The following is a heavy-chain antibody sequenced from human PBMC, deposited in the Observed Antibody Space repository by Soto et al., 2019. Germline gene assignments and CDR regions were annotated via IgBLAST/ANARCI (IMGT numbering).Heavy chain of an antibody. CDR3: ARLAKMGAARPYWFDP. CDR2: IYYSGST. J-gene: IGHJ5*02. V-gene: IGHV4-30-4*01. D-gene: IGHD6-6*01. Sequence: PSETLSLTCTVSGGSISSGDYYWSWIRQPPGKGLEWIGYIYYSGSTYYNPSLKSRVTISVDTSKNQFSLKLSSVTAADTAVYYCARLAKMGAARPYWFDPWGQGTLVTVSS. CDR1: GGSISSGDYY.